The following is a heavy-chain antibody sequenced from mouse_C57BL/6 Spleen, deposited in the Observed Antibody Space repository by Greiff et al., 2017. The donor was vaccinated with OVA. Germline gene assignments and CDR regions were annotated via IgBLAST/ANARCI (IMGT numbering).Heavy chain of an antibody. CDR3: ASSSFAY. CDR1: GFTFSSYA. D-gene: IGHD6-1*01. J-gene: IGHJ3*01. V-gene: IGHV5-4*03. Sequence: EVKLVESGGGLVKPGGSLKLSCAASGFTFSSYAMSWVRQTPEKRLEWVATISDGGSYTYYPDNVKGRFTISRDNAKNNLYLQMSHLKSEDTAMYYCASSSFAYWGQGTLVTVSA. CDR2: ISDGGSYT.